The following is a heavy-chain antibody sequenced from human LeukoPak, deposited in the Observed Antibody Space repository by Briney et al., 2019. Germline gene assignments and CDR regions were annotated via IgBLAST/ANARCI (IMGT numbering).Heavy chain of an antibody. CDR3: ARDSGYDCSDY. Sequence: GAWVKVSCKASGGTSSSYAISWVRQAPGQGLEWMGGIIPIFGTANYAQKFQGRVTITADESTSTAYMELSSLRSDDTAVYYCARDSGYDCSDYWGQGTLVTVSS. D-gene: IGHD5-12*01. J-gene: IGHJ4*02. CDR2: IIPIFGTA. V-gene: IGHV1-69*01. CDR1: GGTSSSYA.